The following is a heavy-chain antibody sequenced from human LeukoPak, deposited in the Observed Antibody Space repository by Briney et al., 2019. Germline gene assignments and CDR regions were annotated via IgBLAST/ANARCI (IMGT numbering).Heavy chain of an antibody. J-gene: IGHJ2*01. D-gene: IGHD2-15*01. Sequence: SETLSLTCTVSGGSISGYTYYWGWIRQPPGKGLEWIGSMYYSGSTYYNPSLKSRVTISVDTSKKQFSLTLSSVTAADTAVYYCARQKGYCYGGNCYRYWFFDLWGRGTLVAVSS. CDR1: GGSISGYTYY. CDR3: ARQKGYCYGGNCYRYWFFDL. V-gene: IGHV4-39*01. CDR2: MYYSGST.